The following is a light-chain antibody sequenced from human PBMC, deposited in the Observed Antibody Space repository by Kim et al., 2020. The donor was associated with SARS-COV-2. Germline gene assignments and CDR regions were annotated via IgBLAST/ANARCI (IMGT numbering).Light chain of an antibody. J-gene: IGLJ1*01. CDR2: GNS. CDR3: QSYDSSLRGSWV. CDR1: SSNIGAGYD. V-gene: IGLV1-40*01. Sequence: QSVLTQPPSVSGAPGQRVTISCTGSSSNIGAGYDVHWYQQLPGTAPKLLIYGNSNRPSGVPDRFSGSKSGTSASLAITGLQAEDEADYYCQSYDSSLRGSWVFGTGTQVTVL.